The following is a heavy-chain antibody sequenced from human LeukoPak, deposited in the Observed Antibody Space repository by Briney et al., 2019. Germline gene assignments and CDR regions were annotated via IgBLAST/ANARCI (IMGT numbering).Heavy chain of an antibody. CDR3: AKAHDSSGYYFESPHDAFDI. V-gene: IGHV3-7*01. D-gene: IGHD3-22*01. CDR1: GFTFSTYW. CDR2: IKEDGSEK. Sequence: GSLRLSCAASGFTFSTYWMSWVRQAPGKGLEWVANIKEDGSEKYYVDSVKGQFTISRDNAKNSLYLQMNSLRAEDTAVYYCAKAHDSSGYYFESPHDAFDIWGQGTMVTVSS. J-gene: IGHJ3*02.